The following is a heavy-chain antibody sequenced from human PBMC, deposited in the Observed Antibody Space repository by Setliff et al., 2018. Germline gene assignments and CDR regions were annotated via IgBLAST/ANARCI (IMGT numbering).Heavy chain of an antibody. CDR1: GYTLTNYY. CDR3: ARDGHAYSTYFYMDV. Sequence: GASVKVSCKASGYTLTNYYMHWVRQAPGQGLEWMGIINPSGGLTRYAQKFQGRVTMTRDTSITTAYVELTRLRSDDTAVYFCARDGHAYSTYFYMDVWGKGTTVTVSS. J-gene: IGHJ6*03. D-gene: IGHD4-4*01. CDR2: INPSGGLT. V-gene: IGHV1-46*01.